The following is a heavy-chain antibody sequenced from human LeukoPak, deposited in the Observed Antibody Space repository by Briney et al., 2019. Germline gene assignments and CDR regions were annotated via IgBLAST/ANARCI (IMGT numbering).Heavy chain of an antibody. CDR3: ARGSSGWCDRDRFDY. V-gene: IGHV3-7*01. D-gene: IGHD2-21*01. CDR1: GFTFSSYW. CDR2: IKQDGSEK. J-gene: IGHJ4*02. Sequence: GGSLRLSCAASGFTFSSYWMSWVRQAPGKGLEWVANIKQDGSEKYYVDSVKGRFTISRDNAKNSLYLQMNSLRAEDTAVYYCARGSSGWCDRDRFDYWGQGTLVTVSS.